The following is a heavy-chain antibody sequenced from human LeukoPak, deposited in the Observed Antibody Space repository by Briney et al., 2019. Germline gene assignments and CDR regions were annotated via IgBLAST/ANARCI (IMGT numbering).Heavy chain of an antibody. Sequence: PGGSLRLSCAASGFTFSSYSMNWVRQAPGKGLEWVSSISSSSSYIYYADSVKGRFTISRDNAKNSLYLQMNSLRAEDTAVYYCARDHGCSGGSCYIRYGMDVWGQGTTVTVSS. V-gene: IGHV3-21*01. CDR2: ISSSSSYI. D-gene: IGHD2-15*01. CDR3: ARDHGCSGGSCYIRYGMDV. CDR1: GFTFSSYS. J-gene: IGHJ6*02.